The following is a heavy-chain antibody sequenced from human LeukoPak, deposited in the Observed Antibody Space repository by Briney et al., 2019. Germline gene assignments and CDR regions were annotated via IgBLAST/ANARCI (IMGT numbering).Heavy chain of an antibody. CDR2: ISGSGGST. V-gene: IGHV3-23*01. CDR1: GFTFSSYA. Sequence: GGSLRLSCAASGFTFSSYAMSWVRQAPGKGLEWVSAISGSGGSTYYADSVKGRFTTSRDNSKNTLYLQMNSLRAEDTAVYYCAKGKYYGSGSYPSFDYWGQGTLVTVSS. CDR3: AKGKYYGSGSYPSFDY. J-gene: IGHJ4*02. D-gene: IGHD3-10*01.